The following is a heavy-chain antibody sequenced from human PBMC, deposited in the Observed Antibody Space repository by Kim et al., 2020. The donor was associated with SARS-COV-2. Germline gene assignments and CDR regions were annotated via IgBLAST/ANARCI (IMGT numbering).Heavy chain of an antibody. CDR1: GGSISSYY. CDR2: IYYSGST. J-gene: IGHJ6*02. V-gene: IGHV4-59*08. Sequence: SETLSLTCTVSGGSISSYYWSWIRQPPGKGLEWIGYIYYSGSTNYNPSLKSRVTISVDTSKNQFSLKLSSVTAADTAVYYCARQHPSGGFYYYFGMDVWGQGPTVPVSS. D-gene: IGHD3-16*01. CDR3: ARQHPSGGFYYYFGMDV.